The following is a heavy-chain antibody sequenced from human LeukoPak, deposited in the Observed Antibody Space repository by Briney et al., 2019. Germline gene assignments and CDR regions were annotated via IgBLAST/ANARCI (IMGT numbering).Heavy chain of an antibody. Sequence: KPGGSLRLSCAASGFTFSAYYMSWIRQAPGKGLEWISYISGTSTYTNYADSVKGRFTVSGDNAMNSLYLHMNSLRDEDTAVYYCTKGGVAAARDYWGQGTLVTVSS. D-gene: IGHD6-13*01. CDR3: TKGGVAAARDY. J-gene: IGHJ4*02. CDR1: GFTFSAYY. CDR2: ISGTSTYT. V-gene: IGHV3-11*05.